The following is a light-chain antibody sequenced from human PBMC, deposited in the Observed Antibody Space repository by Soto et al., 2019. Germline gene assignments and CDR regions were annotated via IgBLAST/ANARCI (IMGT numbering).Light chain of an antibody. Sequence: QSALTQPPSASGSPGQSVTISCTGTSSDVGGYNYVSWYQQHPGNAPKLMIYEVSQRPSGVPDRFSGSKSGNTASLTVSGLHAEDEADYYCSSYAGSNKGVFGGGTQLTVL. J-gene: IGLJ3*02. CDR1: SSDVGGYNY. V-gene: IGLV2-8*01. CDR3: SSYAGSNKGV. CDR2: EVS.